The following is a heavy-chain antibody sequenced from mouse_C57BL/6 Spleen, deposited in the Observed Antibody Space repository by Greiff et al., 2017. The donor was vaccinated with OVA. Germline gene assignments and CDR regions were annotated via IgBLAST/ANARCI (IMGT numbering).Heavy chain of an antibody. D-gene: IGHD1-2*01. CDR1: GYTFTSYW. CDR3: ARRGLRLLDD. CDR2: IDPSDSYT. J-gene: IGHJ2*01. V-gene: IGHV1-69*01. Sequence: QVQLQQPGAELVMPGASVKLSCKASGYTFTSYWMHWVKQRPGQGLEWIGEIDPSDSYTNYNQKFKGKSTLTVDKSSSTAYMQHSSLTSEDSEVYDGARRGLRLLDDWGQGTTRTVSS.